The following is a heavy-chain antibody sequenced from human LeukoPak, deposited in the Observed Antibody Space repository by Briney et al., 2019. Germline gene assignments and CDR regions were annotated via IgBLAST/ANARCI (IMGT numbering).Heavy chain of an antibody. CDR1: GFTFSSYS. CDR2: ISSSSSYI. CDR3: ARDVGRGYYYYGMDV. J-gene: IGHJ6*04. Sequence: GGSLRLSCAASGFTFSSYSMNWARQAQGKGLEWVSSISSSSSYIYYADSVKGRFTISRDNAKNSLYLQMNSLRAEDTAVYYCARDVGRGYYYYGMDVWGKGTTVTVSS. V-gene: IGHV3-21*01. D-gene: IGHD2-15*01.